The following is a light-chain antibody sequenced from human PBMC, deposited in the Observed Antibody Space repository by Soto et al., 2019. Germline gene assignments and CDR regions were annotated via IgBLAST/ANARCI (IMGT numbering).Light chain of an antibody. CDR1: QSVSSN. Sequence: EIVMTQSPATLSVSPGERATLSCRASQSVSSNLAWYQQKPGQAPRLLIYGASTRATGIPARFSGSGSGTDFTLTISSLQSEDFAVYYCQQYINWPRTFGQGTKVDIK. CDR3: QQYINWPRT. V-gene: IGKV3-15*01. CDR2: GAS. J-gene: IGKJ1*01.